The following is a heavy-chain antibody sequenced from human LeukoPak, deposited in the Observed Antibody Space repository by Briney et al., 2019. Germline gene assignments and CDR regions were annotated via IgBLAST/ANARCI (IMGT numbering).Heavy chain of an antibody. J-gene: IGHJ4*02. CDR1: GYTFTGYY. D-gene: IGHD6-13*01. V-gene: IGHV1-2*02. Sequence: ASVKVSCKASGYTFTGYYMHWVRQAPGQGLEWMGWINPNSGGTNYAQTFQGRVTMTRDTSISTAYMELSRLRSDDTAVYYCARVFGSWADYWGQGTLVTVSS. CDR3: ARVFGSWADY. CDR2: INPNSGGT.